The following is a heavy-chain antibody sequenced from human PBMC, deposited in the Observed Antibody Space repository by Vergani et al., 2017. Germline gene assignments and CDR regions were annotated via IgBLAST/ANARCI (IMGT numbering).Heavy chain of an antibody. CDR2: INHSGST. D-gene: IGHD2-2*01. CDR3: ARGRRGVVVPAAIKISCWFDP. CDR1: GGSFSGYY. V-gene: IGHV4-34*01. J-gene: IGHJ5*02. Sequence: QVQLQQWGAGLLKPSETLSLTCAVYGGSFSGYYWSWIRQPPGKGLGWIGEINHSGSTNYNPSLKSRVTITVDTSKNKFSLKLSSVTAADTAVYYCARGRRGVVVPAAIKISCWFDPWGQGTLVTVSS.